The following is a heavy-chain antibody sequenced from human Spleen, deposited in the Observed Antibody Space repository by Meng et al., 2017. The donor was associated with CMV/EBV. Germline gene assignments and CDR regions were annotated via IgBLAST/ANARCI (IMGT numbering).Heavy chain of an antibody. D-gene: IGHD3-22*01. V-gene: IGHV3-30*02. Sequence: GESLKISCAASGFTFDGHGMHWVRQAPGKGLEWEAFIRYDGSNKYYADSVKGRFTISRDNSKNTLYLQMNSLRAEDTAVYYCAKDSVDYYDSSGYYPYPKYWGQGTLVTVSS. J-gene: IGHJ4*02. CDR1: GFTFDGHG. CDR3: AKDSVDYYDSSGYYPYPKY. CDR2: IRYDGSNK.